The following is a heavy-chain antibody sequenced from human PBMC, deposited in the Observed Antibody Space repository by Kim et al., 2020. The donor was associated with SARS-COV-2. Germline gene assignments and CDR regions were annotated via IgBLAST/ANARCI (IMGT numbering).Heavy chain of an antibody. CDR3: ASSRSSGWRQSGFDY. J-gene: IGHJ4*02. D-gene: IGHD6-19*01. V-gene: IGHV6-1*01. Sequence: VSVKSRITINPDTSKNQFSLQLNSVTPEDTAVYYCASSRSSGWRQSGFDYWGQGTLVTVSS.